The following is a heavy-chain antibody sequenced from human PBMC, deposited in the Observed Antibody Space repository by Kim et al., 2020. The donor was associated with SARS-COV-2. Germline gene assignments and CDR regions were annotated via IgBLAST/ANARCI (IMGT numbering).Heavy chain of an antibody. Sequence: GGSLRLSCAASGFTFSNYAMTWVRQAPGKGLDWVSTISGSGGTTYYADSVRGRFTISRDNSKNTLYLQMNSLRAEDTAVYYCAKTTGYSGGWFDPWGQGTLVTVSS. CDR3: AKTTGYSGGWFDP. V-gene: IGHV3-23*01. D-gene: IGHD6-25*01. CDR1: GFTFSNYA. J-gene: IGHJ5*02. CDR2: ISGSGGTT.